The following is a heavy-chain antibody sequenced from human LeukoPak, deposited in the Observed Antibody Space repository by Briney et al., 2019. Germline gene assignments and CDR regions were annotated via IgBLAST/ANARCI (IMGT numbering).Heavy chain of an antibody. CDR2: IYHSGST. Sequence: SETLSLTCAVSGYSISSGYYWGWIRQPPGKGLEWIGSIYHSGSTYYNPSLKSRVTISVDTSKNQVSLKLSSVTAADTAVYYCASATTYYDFWSGPDAFDIWGQGTMVTVSS. CDR3: ASATTYYDFWSGPDAFDI. D-gene: IGHD3-3*01. J-gene: IGHJ3*02. CDR1: GYSISSGYY. V-gene: IGHV4-38-2*01.